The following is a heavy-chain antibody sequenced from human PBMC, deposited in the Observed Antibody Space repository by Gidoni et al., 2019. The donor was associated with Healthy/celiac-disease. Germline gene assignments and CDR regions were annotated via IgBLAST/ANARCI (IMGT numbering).Heavy chain of an antibody. Sequence: GFTFSSYGMHWVRQAPGKGLEWVAVISYDGSNKYYADSVKGRFTISRDNSKNTLYLQMNSLRAEDTAVYYCASTTIAVAGRFDYWGQGTLVTVSS. CDR2: ISYDGSNK. CDR1: GFTFSSYG. V-gene: IGHV3-30*03. J-gene: IGHJ4*02. CDR3: ASTTIAVAGRFDY. D-gene: IGHD6-19*01.